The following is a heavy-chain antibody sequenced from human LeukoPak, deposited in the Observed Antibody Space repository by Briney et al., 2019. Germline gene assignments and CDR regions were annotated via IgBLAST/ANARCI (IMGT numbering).Heavy chain of an antibody. J-gene: IGHJ6*02. CDR1: GGSVRNGGYY. Sequence: PSQTVSLTCTVSGGSVRNGGYYWTWIRQHPGNGLEWIAYIEYSGSTNYNPSLKSRVTLSVDTSKNQFSLKLGSVTAADTAVYYCARDNRRFGEKGGMDVWGQGTTVTVSS. D-gene: IGHD3-10*01. V-gene: IGHV4-31*03. CDR2: IEYSGST. CDR3: ARDNRRFGEKGGMDV.